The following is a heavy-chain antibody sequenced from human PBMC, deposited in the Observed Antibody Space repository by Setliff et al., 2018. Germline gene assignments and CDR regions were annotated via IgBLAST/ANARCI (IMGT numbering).Heavy chain of an antibody. CDR3: ERLVRYCTRVTCQRSPDGDF. Sequence: ASVKVSCKASGYTFTDYFLHWLRQAPGQGLEWMGWINPDSGETVYAPQFQGRLVMTTDTSTNTAYMELRNLTSDDTAMYFCERLVRYCTRVTCQRSPDGDFWGQGTPVTVSS. D-gene: IGHD2-8*01. J-gene: IGHJ4*02. CDR1: GYTFTDYF. CDR2: INPDSGET. V-gene: IGHV1-2*02.